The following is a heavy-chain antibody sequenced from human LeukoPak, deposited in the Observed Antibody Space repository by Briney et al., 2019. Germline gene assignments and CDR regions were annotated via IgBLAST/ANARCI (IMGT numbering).Heavy chain of an antibody. V-gene: IGHV3-7*01. CDR2: IKQDGSEK. CDR1: GFTFSSYW. Sequence: GGALRLSCAASGFTFSSYWMSWVREVPGKGLEWVANIKQDGSEKYYVDSVKGRFTISRDNAKNSLYLQMNSLRAEDTAVYYCARVVGFLEWLSANWFDPWGQGTLVTVSS. D-gene: IGHD3-3*01. J-gene: IGHJ5*02. CDR3: ARVVGFLEWLSANWFDP.